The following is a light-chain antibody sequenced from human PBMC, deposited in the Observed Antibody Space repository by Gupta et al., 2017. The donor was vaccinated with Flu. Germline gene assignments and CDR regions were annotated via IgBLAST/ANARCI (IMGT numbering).Light chain of an antibody. CDR1: QTITTY. V-gene: IGKV1-39*01. Sequence: SPIYLSASVGDRVTSTCRASQTITTYLNWYRQKPGNAPKLLIYGASQLPTGVPSRFSGRGSGTDFTLTSSGRQPEDFAMYYCQQSYSSITFGQGTQVDIK. J-gene: IGKJ5*01. CDR3: QQSYSSIT. CDR2: GAS.